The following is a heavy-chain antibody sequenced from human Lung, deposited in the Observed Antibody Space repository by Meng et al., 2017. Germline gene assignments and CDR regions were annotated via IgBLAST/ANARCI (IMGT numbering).Heavy chain of an antibody. J-gene: IGHJ4*02. CDR2: INHSGST. V-gene: IGHV4-34*01. CDR3: ARGPTTMAHDFDY. CDR1: GGSFSDYY. Sequence: QVQLQRWGAVLLKPSETLSLTCVVSGGSFSDYYWSWIRQPPGKGLEWIGEINHSGSTNYNPSLESRATISVDASQNNLSLKLSSVTAAASAVYYCARGPTTMAHDFDYWGQGTLVTVSS. D-gene: IGHD4-11*01.